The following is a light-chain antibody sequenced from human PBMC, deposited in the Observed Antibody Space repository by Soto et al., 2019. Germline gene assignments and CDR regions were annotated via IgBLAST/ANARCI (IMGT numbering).Light chain of an antibody. V-gene: IGKV1-5*03. CDR2: KAS. J-gene: IGKJ1*01. CDR1: QSINGW. Sequence: DIQLAESPCTLSASVGDSVAITCRVSQSINGWLAWYQQKPAQAPNLLIEKASTVESGVPSRFSGSGSGTEFTLTVSSLQSDDFASYYCHQYHNFPRTFGQGTKVDIK. CDR3: HQYHNFPRT.